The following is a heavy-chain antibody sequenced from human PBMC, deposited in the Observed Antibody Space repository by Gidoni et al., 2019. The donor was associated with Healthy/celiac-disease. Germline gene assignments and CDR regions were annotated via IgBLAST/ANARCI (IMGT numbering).Heavy chain of an antibody. D-gene: IGHD2-8*01. J-gene: IGHJ5*02. V-gene: IGHV4-39*06. CDR1: GGSISSSSYY. CDR2: IYYSGST. CDR3: ARTVKDIVLRVYAGRWFDP. Sequence: VSGGSISSSSYYCGWIRQPPGKRLEWIGSIYYSGSTYNNPSLKSRVTITVNTSKNQFALKLSCVTAAEAAVYYCARTVKDIVLRVYAGRWFDPGGQRTLVTVSS.